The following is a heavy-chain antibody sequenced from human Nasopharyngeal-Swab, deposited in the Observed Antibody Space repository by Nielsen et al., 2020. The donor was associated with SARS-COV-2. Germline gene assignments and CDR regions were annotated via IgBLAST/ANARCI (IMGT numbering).Heavy chain of an antibody. Sequence: GESLKISCAASGFIFSASAIHWVSQASGKGLEWVGRIGDKDHNYATTYGASVQGRFTISRDDSKNTAFLQMDSLKTEDTALYYCTTDFYFDYWSQGTLVTVSS. CDR1: GFIFSASA. CDR2: IGDKDHNYAT. CDR3: TTDFYFDY. J-gene: IGHJ4*02. V-gene: IGHV3-73*01.